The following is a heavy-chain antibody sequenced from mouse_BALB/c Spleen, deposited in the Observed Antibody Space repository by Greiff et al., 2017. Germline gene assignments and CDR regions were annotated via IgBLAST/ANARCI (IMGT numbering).Heavy chain of an antibody. CDR1: GFTFSGCY. CDR3: ERQGADNVYAMDY. J-gene: IGHJ4*01. CDR2: IYPGTGGT. V-gene: IGHV1-42*01. Sequence: EVQLQESGAELVKPGASVKLSCKTSGFTFSGCYMRWLKQKPGQSLEWIAWIYPGTGGTSYNQKFTGKAQLTVDTSSSTAYMQFSSLTTEDSAVYDCERQGADNVYAMDYWGQGTSVTVSS. D-gene: IGHD3-3*01.